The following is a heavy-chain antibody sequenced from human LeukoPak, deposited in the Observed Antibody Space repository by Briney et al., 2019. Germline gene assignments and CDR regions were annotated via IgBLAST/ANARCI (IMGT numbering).Heavy chain of an antibody. CDR1: GFSLSTSGVA. V-gene: IGHV2-5*02. Sequence: ESGHTLVKPTQTLTLTCTFSGFSLSTSGVAVGWIRQPPGKALEWLALIYWDDDKRYSPSLKSRLTITKDTSKNQVVLTMTNMDPLDTATFFCAHMGYFSSSWSLTFRDYHNYYMDVWGRGTTVTVSS. D-gene: IGHD6-13*01. CDR2: IYWDDDK. CDR3: AHMGYFSSSWSLTFRDYHNYYMDV. J-gene: IGHJ6*03.